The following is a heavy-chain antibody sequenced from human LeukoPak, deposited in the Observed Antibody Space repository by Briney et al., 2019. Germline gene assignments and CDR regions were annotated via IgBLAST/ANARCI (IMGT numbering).Heavy chain of an antibody. Sequence: ASVKVSCKASGYTFTGYYMHWVRQAPGQGLEWMGWINPNSGGTNYAQKFQGRVTMTRDTSISTAYMELSRLRSDDTAVYYCARFIAAAGPNPYYYYYGMGVWGRGTTVTVSS. J-gene: IGHJ6*02. CDR2: INPNSGGT. D-gene: IGHD6-13*01. V-gene: IGHV1-2*02. CDR1: GYTFTGYY. CDR3: ARFIAAAGPNPYYYYYGMGV.